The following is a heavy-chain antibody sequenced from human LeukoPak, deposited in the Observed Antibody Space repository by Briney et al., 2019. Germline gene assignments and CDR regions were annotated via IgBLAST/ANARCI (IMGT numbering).Heavy chain of an antibody. Sequence: SETLSLTCTVSGDSINSYYWSWIRQPPGRGLEWIGYIYYTGNTNYNPSLKSRVTISIDTSKNQFSLKLSSVTAADTAMYYCARLYNHNWFDPWGRGTLVTVSS. V-gene: IGHV4-59*01. J-gene: IGHJ5*02. CDR2: IYYTGNT. D-gene: IGHD3-16*02. CDR1: GDSINSYY. CDR3: ARLYNHNWFDP.